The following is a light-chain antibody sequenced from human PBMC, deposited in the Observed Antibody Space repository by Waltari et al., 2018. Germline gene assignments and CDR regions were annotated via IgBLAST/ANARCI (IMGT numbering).Light chain of an antibody. CDR3: QQRSGWPYT. V-gene: IGKV3-11*01. Sequence: EIVLTQSPATLSLSPGEGATLSCRASQSVSRYLAWYQQKPGQAPRLLIYDASNRATGIPARFSASGSGTDCTLTLSSLEPEDFAVYYCQQRSGWPYTFGQGTKLEIK. CDR1: QSVSRY. CDR2: DAS. J-gene: IGKJ2*01.